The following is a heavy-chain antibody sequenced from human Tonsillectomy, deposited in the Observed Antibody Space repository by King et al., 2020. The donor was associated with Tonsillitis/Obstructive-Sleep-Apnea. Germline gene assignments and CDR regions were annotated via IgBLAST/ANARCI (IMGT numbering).Heavy chain of an antibody. D-gene: IGHD6-19*01. CDR3: ARHSSGWYGEDY. J-gene: IGHJ4*02. CDR2: ISSSGSTI. V-gene: IGHV3-48*03. Sequence: VQLVESGGGLVQPGGSLRLSCAASGFTFSSYEMNWVRQAPGKGLEWVSYISSSGSTIYYADSVKGRFTISRDNAKNSLYLQMNSLRAEDTAVYHCARHSSGWYGEDYWGQGTLVTVSS. CDR1: GFTFSSYE.